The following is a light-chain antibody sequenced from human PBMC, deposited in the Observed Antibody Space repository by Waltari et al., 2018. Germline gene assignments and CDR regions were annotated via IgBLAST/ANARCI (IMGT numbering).Light chain of an antibody. V-gene: IGKV3-15*01. CDR3: QQYNNWPRT. CDR1: QSVSSN. Sequence: ETVLTLSPAPLSVSPVEGATISCRASQSVSSNLAWYQQKPGQAPRLLIYGTSTRATAIPARFSGSGSGTEFTLTISSLQSEDFAVYYCQQYNNWPRTFGGGTKVEIK. CDR2: GTS. J-gene: IGKJ4*01.